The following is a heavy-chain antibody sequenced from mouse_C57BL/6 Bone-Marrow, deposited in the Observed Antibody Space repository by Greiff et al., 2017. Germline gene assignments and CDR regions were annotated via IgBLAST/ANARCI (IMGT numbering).Heavy chain of an antibody. CDR3: ARNGYYYGFYAVDY. V-gene: IGHV1-81*01. CDR2: IYPRSGNT. D-gene: IGHD1-1*01. CDR1: GYTFTSYG. J-gene: IGHJ4*01. Sequence: VQLQESGPELARPGASVKLSCKASGYTFTSYGISWVKQRTGQGLEWIGEIYPRSGNTYYNEKFKGKATLTAEKSSSTAYMQLSSLTSEDSAVYFCARNGYYYGFYAVDYWGQGTSVTVSS.